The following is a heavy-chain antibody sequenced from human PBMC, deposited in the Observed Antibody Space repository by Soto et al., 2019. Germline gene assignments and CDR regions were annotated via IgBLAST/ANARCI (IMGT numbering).Heavy chain of an antibody. Sequence: EVLLLESGGGLVQPGGSLRLSCAASGFTFSNYAMTWIRQAPGMGLEWVSTIGGSGGSTYYADSVKGRFTISRDNSKNTLYLQMNGLRAEVMAVYYCAKAVAGYNYYYGMDVWGQGTTVTVSS. CDR2: IGGSGGST. CDR1: GFTFSNYA. D-gene: IGHD6-19*01. J-gene: IGHJ6*02. CDR3: AKAVAGYNYYYGMDV. V-gene: IGHV3-23*01.